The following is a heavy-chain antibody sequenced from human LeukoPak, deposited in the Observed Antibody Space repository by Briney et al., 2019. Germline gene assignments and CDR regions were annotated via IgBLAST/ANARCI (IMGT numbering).Heavy chain of an antibody. CDR2: INPNGGGT. V-gene: IGHV1-2*02. CDR1: GYTFTGYY. J-gene: IGHJ4*02. Sequence: ASVKVSCKASGYTFTGYYMHWVRQAPGQGLEWMGWINPNGGGTNYAQKFQGRVTMTRDTSISTAYMELSRLRSDDTAVYYCARGPYDSSGYYPPPFDYWGQGTLVTVSS. D-gene: IGHD3-22*01. CDR3: ARGPYDSSGYYPPPFDY.